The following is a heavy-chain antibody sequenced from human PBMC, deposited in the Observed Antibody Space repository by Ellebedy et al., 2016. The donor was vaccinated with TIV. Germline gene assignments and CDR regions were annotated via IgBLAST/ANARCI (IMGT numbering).Heavy chain of an antibody. CDR3: ARLGCSGGGCYHFDC. CDR2: IYPGGSDT. J-gene: IGHJ4*02. CDR1: GYIFTSYW. D-gene: IGHD2-15*01. Sequence: KVSCKGSGYIFTSYWIGWVRQMPGKGLDWVGIIYPGGSDTRYSPSFRGPVTMSADKSISTAYLQWSSLKASDTAMYYCARLGCSGGGCYHFDCWGQGALVTVSS. V-gene: IGHV5-51*01.